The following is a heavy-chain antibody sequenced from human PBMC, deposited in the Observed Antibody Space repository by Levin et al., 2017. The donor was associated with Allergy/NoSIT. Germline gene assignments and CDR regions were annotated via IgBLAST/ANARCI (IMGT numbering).Heavy chain of an antibody. CDR2: IYPGDSDT. D-gene: IGHD3-10*01. CDR3: ARTMVRGVDDAFDN. V-gene: IGHV5-51*01. Sequence: GGSLRLSCKGSGYSFTSYWIGWVRQMPGKGLEWMGIIYPGDSDTRYSPSFQGQVTISADKSISTAYLQWSSLKASDTAMYYCARTMVRGVDDAFDNWGQGTMVTVSS. CDR1: GYSFTSYW. J-gene: IGHJ3*02.